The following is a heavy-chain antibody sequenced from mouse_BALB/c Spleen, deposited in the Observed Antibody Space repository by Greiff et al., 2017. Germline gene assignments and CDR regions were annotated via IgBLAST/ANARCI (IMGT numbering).Heavy chain of an antibody. D-gene: IGHD2-10*02. CDR2: ISSGGST. J-gene: IGHJ2*01. Sequence: EVKLVESGGGLVKPGGSLKLSCAASGFTFSSYAMSWVRQTPEKRLEWVASISSGGSTYYPDSVKGRFTISRDNARNILYLQMSSLRSEDTAMYYCARGQYGNPDDWGQGTTLTVSS. CDR1: GFTFSSYA. CDR3: ARGQYGNPDD. V-gene: IGHV5-6-5*01.